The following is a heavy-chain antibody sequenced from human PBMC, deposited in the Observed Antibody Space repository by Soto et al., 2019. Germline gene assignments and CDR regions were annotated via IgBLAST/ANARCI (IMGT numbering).Heavy chain of an antibody. J-gene: IGHJ4*02. V-gene: IGHV3-74*01. Sequence: EVQLVESGGGLFQPGGSLRLSCAATGLSLNSLWMYWIRQSPGGGLQWISGINGNGRSTRYVDSVSGRFTISRDNAQNTLYLQMNSLRAEDTAIYYCASYNWPATSDYWGQGTPVTVSS. CDR2: INGNGRST. CDR1: GLSLNSLW. D-gene: IGHD1-20*01. CDR3: ASYNWPATSDY.